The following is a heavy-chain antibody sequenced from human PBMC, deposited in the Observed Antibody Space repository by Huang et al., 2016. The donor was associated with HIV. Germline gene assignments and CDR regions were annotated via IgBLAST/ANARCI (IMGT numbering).Heavy chain of an antibody. CDR1: KFTFSDFA. J-gene: IGHJ4*02. CDR2: ISYDGSFK. D-gene: IGHD3-9*01. CDR3: AKEFDILTGYYPSGSDY. V-gene: IGHV3-30*18. Sequence: QVQLVESGGGVVQPGRSLRLSCVASKFTFSDFAMHWVRQAPGKGLEWVAVISYDGSFKSYADSVKGRFTISRENSKKIVYLQMNSLRPEDTAVYYCAKEFDILTGYYPSGSDYWGQGTLVTVSS.